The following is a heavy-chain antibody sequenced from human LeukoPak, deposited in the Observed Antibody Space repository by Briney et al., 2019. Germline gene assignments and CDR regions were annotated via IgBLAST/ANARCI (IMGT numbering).Heavy chain of an antibody. V-gene: IGHV3-33*01. Sequence: GGSLRLSCAASGVTFSSYGMHWVRQAPGKGLEWVAVIWYDGSNKYYADSVKGRFTISRDNSKNTLYLQMNSLRAEDTAVYYCARDQLGYCSSTSCYAGYWGQGTLVTVSS. CDR3: ARDQLGYCSSTSCYAGY. J-gene: IGHJ4*02. CDR1: GVTFSSYG. D-gene: IGHD2-2*01. CDR2: IWYDGSNK.